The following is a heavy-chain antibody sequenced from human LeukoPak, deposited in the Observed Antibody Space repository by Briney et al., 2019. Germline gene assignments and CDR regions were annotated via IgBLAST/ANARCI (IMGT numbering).Heavy chain of an antibody. CDR3: ARVQEEPANMRIWFGELLGWFDP. Sequence: NPSQTLSLTCAVSGFSISSGGYSWSWIRQPPGQGLEWIGYIYHSGSTYYNPSLKSRVTISVDRSKNQFSLKLSSVTAADTAVYYCARVQEEPANMRIWFGELLGWFDPWGQGTLVTVSS. CDR2: IYHSGST. CDR1: GFSISSGGYS. D-gene: IGHD3-10*01. V-gene: IGHV4-30-2*01. J-gene: IGHJ5*02.